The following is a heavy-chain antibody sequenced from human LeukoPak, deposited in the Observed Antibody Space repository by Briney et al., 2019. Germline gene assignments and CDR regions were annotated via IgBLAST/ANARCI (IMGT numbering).Heavy chain of an antibody. CDR3: ARDIGSGSYQFDY. J-gene: IGHJ4*02. CDR2: ISSSSSYI. CDR1: GFTFSSYS. Sequence: TGGSLRLSCAASGFTFSSYSMNWFRQAPGKGLEWVSSISSSSSYIYYADSVKGRFTISRDNAKNSLYLQMNSLRAEDTAVYYCARDIGSGSYQFDYWGQGTLVTVSS. D-gene: IGHD3-10*01. V-gene: IGHV3-21*01.